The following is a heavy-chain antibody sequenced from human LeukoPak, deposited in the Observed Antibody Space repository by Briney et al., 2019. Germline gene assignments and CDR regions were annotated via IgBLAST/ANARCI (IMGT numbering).Heavy chain of an antibody. Sequence: ASVKVSCKASGYTFTSYGISWVRQAPGQGLEWMGWISAYNGNTNYAQKLQGRVTMTTDTSTSTAYMELSSLRSEDTAVYYCASPGRYDSSGHFDYWGQGTLVTVSS. CDR1: GYTFTSYG. CDR3: ASPGRYDSSGHFDY. D-gene: IGHD3-22*01. CDR2: ISAYNGNT. V-gene: IGHV1-18*01. J-gene: IGHJ4*02.